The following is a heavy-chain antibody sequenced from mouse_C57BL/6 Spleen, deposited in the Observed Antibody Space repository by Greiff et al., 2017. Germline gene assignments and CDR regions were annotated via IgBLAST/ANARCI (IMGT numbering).Heavy chain of an antibody. CDR3: VRIYYGYFDY. V-gene: IGHV10-1*01. J-gene: IGHJ2*01. CDR2: IRSKSNNYAT. Sequence: EVMLVESGGGLVQPKGSLKLSCAASGFSFNTYAMNWVRQATGKGLEWVARIRSKSNNYATYYADSVKDRFTISRDDSESMLYLQMNNLKTEDTAMYYCVRIYYGYFDYWGQGTTLTVSS. D-gene: IGHD2-1*01. CDR1: GFSFNTYA.